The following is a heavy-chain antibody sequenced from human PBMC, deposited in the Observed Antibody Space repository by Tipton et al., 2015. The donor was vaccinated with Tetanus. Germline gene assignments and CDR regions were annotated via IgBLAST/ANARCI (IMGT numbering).Heavy chain of an antibody. CDR2: VSHDGSA. V-gene: IGHV4-34*01. CDR3: ATSLAVSRPIDY. D-gene: IGHD6-19*01. CDR1: GGSFSGYF. Sequence: TLSLTCAVYGGSFSGYFWSWVRQPPGKGLEYIGEVSHDGSANYNSSLKSRVTISIDTSRKQFSLRLSSVTAADTAVYYCATSLAVSRPIDYWGQGTLVTVAS. J-gene: IGHJ4*02.